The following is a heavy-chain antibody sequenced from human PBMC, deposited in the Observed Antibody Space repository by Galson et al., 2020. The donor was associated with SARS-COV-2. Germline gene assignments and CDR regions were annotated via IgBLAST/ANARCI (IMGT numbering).Heavy chain of an antibody. J-gene: IGHJ4*02. Sequence: GGSLRLSCAASGFTFSSYAMHWVRQAPGKGLEWVAVISYDGSNKYYADSVKGRFTISRDNSKNTLYLQMNSLRAEDTAVYYCAREGLYDYVWGSYRPRGDYFDYWGQGTLVTVSS. CDR3: AREGLYDYVWGSYRPRGDYFDY. CDR1: GFTFSSYA. CDR2: ISYDGSNK. D-gene: IGHD3-16*02. V-gene: IGHV3-30-3*01.